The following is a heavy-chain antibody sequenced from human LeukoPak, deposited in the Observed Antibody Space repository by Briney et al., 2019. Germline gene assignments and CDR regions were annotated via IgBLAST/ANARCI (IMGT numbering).Heavy chain of an antibody. CDR2: IYYSGSA. CDR3: ARENYDSSGYYFDY. J-gene: IGHJ4*02. CDR1: GGSISSYY. Sequence: PSETLFLTCTVSGGSISSYYWSWIRQPPGKGLEWIGYIYYSGSANYNPSLKSRVTISVDTSKNQFSLKLSSVTAADTAVYYCARENYDSSGYYFDYWGQGTLVTVSS. V-gene: IGHV4-59*01. D-gene: IGHD3-22*01.